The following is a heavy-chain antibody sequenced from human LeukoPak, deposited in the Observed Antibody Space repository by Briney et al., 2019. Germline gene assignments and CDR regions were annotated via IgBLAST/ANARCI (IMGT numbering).Heavy chain of an antibody. J-gene: IGHJ4*02. D-gene: IGHD5-24*01. CDR1: GYSITNNYY. Sequence: PSETLSLTCTVSGYSITNNYYWDWVRQPPGKGLEWIASIYHSGSTYYNPSLKSRVTISVDTSKNQFSLKLSSVTAADTAVYYCARDGSAARDGYNWDYWGQGTLVTVSS. V-gene: IGHV4-38-2*02. CDR3: ARDGSAARDGYNWDY. CDR2: IYHSGST.